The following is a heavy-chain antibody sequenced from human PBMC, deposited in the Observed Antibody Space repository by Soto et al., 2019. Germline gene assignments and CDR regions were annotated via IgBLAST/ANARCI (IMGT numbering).Heavy chain of an antibody. CDR2: IIPILGIA. V-gene: IGHV1-69*02. J-gene: IGHJ4*02. D-gene: IGHD6-25*01. CDR3: ARSAARGLDDY. Sequence: QVQLVQSGAEVKKPGSSVKVSCKASGGTFSSYTISWVRQAPGQGLEWRGRIIPILGIANYAQKFQGRVTRTGDKAKSTADMELSSLRAEDTAVYYCARSAARGLDDYWGQGTLVTVSS. CDR1: GGTFSSYT.